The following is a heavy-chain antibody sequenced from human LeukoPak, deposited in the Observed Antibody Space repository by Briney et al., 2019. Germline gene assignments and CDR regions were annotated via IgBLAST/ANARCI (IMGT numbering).Heavy chain of an antibody. CDR3: ARTGIGYYYYYGMDV. D-gene: IGHD1-14*01. Sequence: SETLSLTCTVSGGSISSYYWSWIRQPPGKGLEWIGYIYYSGSTNYNPSLKSRVTISVDTSKNQFSLKLSSVTAADTAVYYCARTGIGYYYYYGMDVWGQGTTVTVSS. J-gene: IGHJ6*02. V-gene: IGHV4-59*01. CDR2: IYYSGST. CDR1: GGSISSYY.